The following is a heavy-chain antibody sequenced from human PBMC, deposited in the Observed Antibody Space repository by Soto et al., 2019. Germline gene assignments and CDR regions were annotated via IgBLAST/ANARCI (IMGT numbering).Heavy chain of an antibody. CDR2: ISSSSYI. CDR1: GFTFSSYS. CDR3: AREGLGYCSSTSCFGNDY. Sequence: GWSLRLSCAASGFTFSSYSMNWVRQAPGKGLEWVSSISSSSYIYYADSVKGRFTISRDNAKNSLYLQMNSLRAEDTAVYYCAREGLGYCSSTSCFGNDYWGQGTLVTVSS. J-gene: IGHJ4*02. D-gene: IGHD2-2*01. V-gene: IGHV3-21*01.